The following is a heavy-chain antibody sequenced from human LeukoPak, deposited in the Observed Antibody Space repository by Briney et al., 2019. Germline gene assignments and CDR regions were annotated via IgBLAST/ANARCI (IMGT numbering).Heavy chain of an antibody. CDR3: ARRTVTNGWFRIDY. CDR2: IYYSGST. V-gene: IGHV4-39*07. CDR1: GGSISSSSYY. Sequence: SEALSLTCTVSGGSISSSSYYWGWIRQPPGKGLEWIGSIYYSGSTYYNPSLKSRVTISADTSKNEFSLKLSSVTAADTALYYCARRTVTNGWFRIDYWGQGSLVIVSS. D-gene: IGHD6-19*01. J-gene: IGHJ4*02.